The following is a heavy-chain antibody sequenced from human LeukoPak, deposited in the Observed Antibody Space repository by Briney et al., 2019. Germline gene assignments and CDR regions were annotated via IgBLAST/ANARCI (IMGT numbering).Heavy chain of an antibody. CDR1: GFTFDDYA. CDR3: ASLYGDYAN. V-gene: IGHV3-9*01. CDR2: ISWNSGSI. D-gene: IGHD4-17*01. Sequence: GGSLRLSRAASGFTFDDYAMHWVRHAPGKGLEWVSGISWNSGSIGYADSVKGRFTISRDNAKNSLYLQMNSLRAEDTAVYYCASLYGDYANWGQGTLVTVSS. J-gene: IGHJ4*02.